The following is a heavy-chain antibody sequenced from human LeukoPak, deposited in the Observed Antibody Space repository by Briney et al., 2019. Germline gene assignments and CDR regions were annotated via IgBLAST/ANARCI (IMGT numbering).Heavy chain of an antibody. Sequence: GGSLRLSCAASGFTVSSNYMSWVRQAPGKGLEWVANIKQDGSEKYYVDSVKGRFTISRDNAKNSLYLQMNSLRAEDTAVYYCARWSTYGDYDYWGQGTLVTVSS. CDR2: IKQDGSEK. J-gene: IGHJ4*02. V-gene: IGHV3-7*01. D-gene: IGHD4-17*01. CDR3: ARWSTYGDYDY. CDR1: GFTVSSNY.